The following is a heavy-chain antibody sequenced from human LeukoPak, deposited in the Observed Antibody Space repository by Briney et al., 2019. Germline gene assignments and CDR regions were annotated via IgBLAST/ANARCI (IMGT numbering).Heavy chain of an antibody. Sequence: ASVKVSCKVSGYTLTELSMHWVRQAPGKGLEWMGGFDPEDGETIYAQKFQGRVTMTEGTSTDTAYMELSSLRSEDTAVYYCATVSAAASIFDYWGQGTLVTVSS. V-gene: IGHV1-24*01. D-gene: IGHD6-13*01. CDR1: GYTLTELS. CDR2: FDPEDGET. J-gene: IGHJ4*02. CDR3: ATVSAAASIFDY.